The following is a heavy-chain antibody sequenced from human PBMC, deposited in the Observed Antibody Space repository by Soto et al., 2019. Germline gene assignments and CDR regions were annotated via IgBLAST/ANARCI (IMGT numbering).Heavy chain of an antibody. Sequence: SVKVSCKASGYTFTGYYMHWVRQAPGQGLEWMGWINPNSGGTNYAQQFQGRVTMTRDTSISTAYMELSRLRSDDTAVYYCAREQRITMRPEAFDIWGQGTMVTVSS. V-gene: IGHV1-2*02. J-gene: IGHJ3*02. D-gene: IGHD3-22*01. CDR1: GYTFTGYY. CDR2: INPNSGGT. CDR3: AREQRITMRPEAFDI.